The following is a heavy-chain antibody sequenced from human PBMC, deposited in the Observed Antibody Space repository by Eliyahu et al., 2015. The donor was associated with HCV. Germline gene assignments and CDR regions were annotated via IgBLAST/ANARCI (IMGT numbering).Heavy chain of an antibody. D-gene: IGHD5-24*01. CDR2: ISAYNGNT. V-gene: IGHV1-18*01. CDR3: ARDSLVEMARGYFDY. Sequence: QVQLVQSGAEVKKPGASVXVSCKASGSTFTSYGISWVRQAPGQGLEWMGWISAYNGNTNXAQKLQGRVTMTTDTSTSTAYMELRSLRSDDTAVYYCARDSLVEMARGYFDYWGQGTLVTVSS. CDR1: GSTFTSYG. J-gene: IGHJ4*02.